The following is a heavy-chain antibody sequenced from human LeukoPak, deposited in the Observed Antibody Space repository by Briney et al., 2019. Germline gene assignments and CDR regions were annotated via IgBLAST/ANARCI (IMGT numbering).Heavy chain of an antibody. CDR3: ASGSGSYRTPYYYMDV. CDR1: GFNVSSNY. CDR2: IYSGGST. Sequence: GGSLRLSCVASGFNVSSNYMSWVRQAPGKGLGWVSVIYSGGSTYYADSVKGRFTISRDNSKNTLYLQMNSLRAEDTAVYYCASGSGSYRTPYYYMDVWGTGTTVTVSS. D-gene: IGHD3-10*01. V-gene: IGHV3-53*01. J-gene: IGHJ6*03.